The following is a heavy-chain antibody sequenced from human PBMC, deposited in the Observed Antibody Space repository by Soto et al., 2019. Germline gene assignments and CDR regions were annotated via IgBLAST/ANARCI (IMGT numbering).Heavy chain of an antibody. D-gene: IGHD5-18*01. CDR3: ARLRSGYSYGLDY. J-gene: IGHJ4*02. Sequence: SETLSLTCTVSGGSISSGGYYWSWIRQHPGKGLEWIGYIYYSGSTYYNPSLKSRVSISVDTSKNQFSLKLSSVTAADTAVYYCARLRSGYSYGLDYWGQGTLVTVSS. V-gene: IGHV4-31*03. CDR2: IYYSGST. CDR1: GGSISSGGYY.